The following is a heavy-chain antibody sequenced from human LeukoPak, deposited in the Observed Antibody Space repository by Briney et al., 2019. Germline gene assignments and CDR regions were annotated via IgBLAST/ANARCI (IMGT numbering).Heavy chain of an antibody. J-gene: IGHJ4*02. CDR3: ARGVRYCTSTTCTPDY. D-gene: IGHD2-2*01. Sequence: PGGSLRLSCAASGFTLSIYSMNWVRQAPGKGLEWVSSISSSSNYIYYADSVKGRFTISRGNAKNSLYLQMNSLRAEDTAVYYCARGVRYCTSTTCTPDYWGQGTLVTVSS. CDR1: GFTLSIYS. CDR2: ISSSSNYI. V-gene: IGHV3-21*01.